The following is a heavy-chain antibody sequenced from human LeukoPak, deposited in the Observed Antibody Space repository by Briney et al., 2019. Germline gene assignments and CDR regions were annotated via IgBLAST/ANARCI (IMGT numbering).Heavy chain of an antibody. CDR1: GGTFSSYA. V-gene: IGHV1-69*13. CDR3: ARQKEYCSSTSCQMPFDY. CDR2: IIPIFGTA. J-gene: IGHJ4*02. Sequence: GASVKVSCKASGGTFSSYAISWVRQAPGQGLEWMGGIIPIFGTANYAQKFQGRVTITADESTSTAYMELSSLRSEDTAVYYCARQKEYCSSTSCQMPFDYWGQGTLVTVSS. D-gene: IGHD2-2*01.